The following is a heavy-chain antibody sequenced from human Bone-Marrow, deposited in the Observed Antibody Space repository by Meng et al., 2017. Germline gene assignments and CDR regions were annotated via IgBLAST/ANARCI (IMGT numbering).Heavy chain of an antibody. CDR3: ARGVLGDSRTYSSDFFFHAMDV. D-gene: IGHD3-10*01. Sequence: GGSLRLSCAASGFTFSSYAMSWVRQAPGKGLEWVSAISGSGGSTYYADSVKGRFTISRAGSRNTIYLQMKSLRVEDTAVYYCARGVLGDSRTYSSDFFFHAMDVWGQGTMVTVSS. CDR1: GFTFSSYA. CDR2: ISGSGGST. V-gene: IGHV3-23*01. J-gene: IGHJ6*02.